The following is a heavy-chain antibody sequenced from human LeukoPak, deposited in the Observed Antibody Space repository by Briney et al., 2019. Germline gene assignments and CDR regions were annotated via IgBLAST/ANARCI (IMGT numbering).Heavy chain of an antibody. D-gene: IGHD3-16*01. J-gene: IGHJ6*03. CDR3: VGGPAYYNMDV. V-gene: IGHV3-30*04. CDR1: GLTFRNHA. CDR2: ISHDGGND. Sequence: PGGSLRLSCAASGLTFRNHAIHWVRQAPGKGLEWVTVISHDGGNDYYRDSVKGRFTISRDNSRNTVFLQMNSLRPGDTAVYYCVGGPAYYNMDVWGKGTTVTVSS.